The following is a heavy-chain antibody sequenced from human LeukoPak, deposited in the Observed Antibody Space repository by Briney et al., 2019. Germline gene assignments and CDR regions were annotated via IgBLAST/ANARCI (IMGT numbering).Heavy chain of an antibody. D-gene: IGHD6-19*01. Sequence: GASVKVSCKASGYTFTGYYMHWVRQAPGQGLEWMGWINPNSGGRNYAQKFQGRVTMTRDTSISTAYMELSRLRSDDTAVYYCAREYVAVAGTYPDYWGQGTLVTVSS. CDR1: GYTFTGYY. J-gene: IGHJ4*02. CDR2: INPNSGGR. CDR3: AREYVAVAGTYPDY. V-gene: IGHV1-2*02.